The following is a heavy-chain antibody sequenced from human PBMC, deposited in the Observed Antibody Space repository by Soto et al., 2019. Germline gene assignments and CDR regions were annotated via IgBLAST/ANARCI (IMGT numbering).Heavy chain of an antibody. CDR1: GGSIGSDSYY. J-gene: IGHJ4*02. CDR3: SRLVRSLQFDY. CDR2: IYFSGGT. V-gene: IGHV4-61*01. D-gene: IGHD2-8*02. Sequence: PXETLSRTCPVSGGSIGSDSYYWGLVRQPRGRGLEWSWYIYFSGGTNNNPSLKRRVTTFLDTSKNQFLLKLTLATAADTALYYCSRLVRSLQFDYWGQGTQVTVYS.